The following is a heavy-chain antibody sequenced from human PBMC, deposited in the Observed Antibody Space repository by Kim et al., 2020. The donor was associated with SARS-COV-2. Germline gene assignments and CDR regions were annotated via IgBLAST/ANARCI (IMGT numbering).Heavy chain of an antibody. Sequence: GSTDYADSVKGRFTIARDNSKNTLYLQMNSLRAEDTAVYYCAKEEAVAENWGQGTLVTVSS. J-gene: IGHJ4*02. CDR2: GST. D-gene: IGHD6-19*01. CDR3: AKEEAVAEN. V-gene: IGHV3-23*01.